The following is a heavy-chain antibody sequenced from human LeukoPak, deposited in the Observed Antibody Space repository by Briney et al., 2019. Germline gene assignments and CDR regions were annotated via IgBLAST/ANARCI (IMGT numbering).Heavy chain of an antibody. CDR2: INPSGGST. J-gene: IGHJ6*03. V-gene: IGHV1-46*03. CDR3: ARAISSSGYYYYYMDV. D-gene: IGHD6-6*01. CDR1: GYTFTSYY. Sequence: VASVKVSCKASGYTFTSYYMHWVRQAPGQGLEWMGIINPSGGSTSYAQKFQGRVTMTRDTSTSTVYIELSSLRSEDTAVYYCARAISSSGYYYYYMDVWGKGTTVTVSS.